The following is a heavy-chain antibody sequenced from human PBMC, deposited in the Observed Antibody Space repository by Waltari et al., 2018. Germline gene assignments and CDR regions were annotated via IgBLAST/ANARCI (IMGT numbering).Heavy chain of an antibody. CDR1: GFTFSSYA. CDR3: ARPTGWELLVVYYYYYMDV. D-gene: IGHD1-26*01. V-gene: IGHV3-23*03. J-gene: IGHJ6*03. CDR2: IYSGCST. Sequence: VQLVESGGGVVQPGRSLRLSCAASGFTFSSYAMSWVRQAPGKGLEWVAVIYSGCSTYYAESVKGRFTISRDNSKNPQYLQMNSRRAEDTAVYYCARPTGWELLVVYYYYYMDVWGKGTTVTVSS.